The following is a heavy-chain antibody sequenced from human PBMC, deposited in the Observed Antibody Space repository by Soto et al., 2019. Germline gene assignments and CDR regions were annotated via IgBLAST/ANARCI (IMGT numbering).Heavy chain of an antibody. CDR2: IIPIFGTA. Sequence: GPPVKVSCKASGGTFSSYAISWVRQAPGQGLEWMGGIIPIFGTANYAQKFQGRVTITADKSTSTAYMELSSLRSEDTAVYYCAIPEMATGYWGQGTLVTVSS. CDR1: GGTFSSYA. CDR3: AIPEMATGY. V-gene: IGHV1-69*06. D-gene: IGHD5-12*01. J-gene: IGHJ4*02.